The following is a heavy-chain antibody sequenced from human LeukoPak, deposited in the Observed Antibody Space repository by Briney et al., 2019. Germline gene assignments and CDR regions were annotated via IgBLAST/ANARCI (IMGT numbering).Heavy chain of an antibody. D-gene: IGHD2-15*01. Sequence: ASVTVSCTASGYTFTSYGISWVRQAPGQGLERMGWISAYNGNTNYAQKLQGRVTMTTDTSTSTAYMELRSLRSDDTAVYYCARDGEYCSGGSCYDYYYYYGMDVWGKGTTVTVSS. CDR2: ISAYNGNT. V-gene: IGHV1-18*04. CDR3: ARDGEYCSGGSCYDYYYYYGMDV. J-gene: IGHJ6*04. CDR1: GYTFTSYG.